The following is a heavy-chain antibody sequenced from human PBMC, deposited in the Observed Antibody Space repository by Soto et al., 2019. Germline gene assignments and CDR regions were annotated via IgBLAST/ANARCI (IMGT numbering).Heavy chain of an antibody. D-gene: IGHD2-21*02. Sequence: SETLSLTCTVSGVSISSSIYYWGWIRQPPGKGLEWIGFTHYSGTSSFAPSLKSRLSMSVDTSRSQFSMRLNFLTAADTAVYYCARWGNTAGISLPAFDLWGRGTLVTV. V-gene: IGHV4-61*05. CDR2: THYSGTS. CDR1: GVSISSSIYY. CDR3: ARWGNTAGISLPAFDL. J-gene: IGHJ3*01.